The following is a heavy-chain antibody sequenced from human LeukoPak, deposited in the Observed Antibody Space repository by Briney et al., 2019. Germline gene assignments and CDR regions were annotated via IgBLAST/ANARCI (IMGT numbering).Heavy chain of an antibody. V-gene: IGHV3-11*01. Sequence: PGGSLRLSCAASGFNFTDYYMSWIRQAPGKGLEWLSYIDDSGSFTYYADSVKGRFTISRDNAKNSVYLLMNSLSAEDTAVYFCAGDNPLWDLWGQGTLVTVSP. CDR1: GFNFTDYY. D-gene: IGHD1-14*01. CDR2: IDDSGSFT. J-gene: IGHJ5*02. CDR3: AGDNPLWDL.